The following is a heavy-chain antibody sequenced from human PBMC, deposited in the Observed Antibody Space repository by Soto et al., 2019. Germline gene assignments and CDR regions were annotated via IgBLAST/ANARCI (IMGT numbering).Heavy chain of an antibody. CDR3: ARGGWRQIAS. D-gene: IGHD3-3*01. V-gene: IGHV4-59*08. Sequence: QVQLQESGPGLVKPSETLSLTCTVSGGSISSYYWSWIRQPPGKGLEWIGYIYYSGSTYYIPSLKSRVTISVETSKNQFSLKLTSVTAADTAVYFCARGGWRQIASWGRGTLVTVSS. J-gene: IGHJ4*02. CDR2: IYYSGST. CDR1: GGSISSYY.